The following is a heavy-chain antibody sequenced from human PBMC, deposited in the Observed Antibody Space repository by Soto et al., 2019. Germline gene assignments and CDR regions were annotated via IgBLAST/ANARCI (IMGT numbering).Heavy chain of an antibody. CDR1: GFSFRTYA. D-gene: IGHD7-27*01. CDR2: ISDTGDDT. J-gene: IGHJ4*02. CDR3: AKEVSLGSTVDLGY. V-gene: IGHV3-23*01. Sequence: PGGSLRLSCAASGFSFRTYAMSWVRQAPGQGLEWVSVISDTGDDTYYADSVKGRFTISRDSSRNTLYLQMKSLRVEDTAIYYCAKEVSLGSTVDLGYWGQGALVTVSS.